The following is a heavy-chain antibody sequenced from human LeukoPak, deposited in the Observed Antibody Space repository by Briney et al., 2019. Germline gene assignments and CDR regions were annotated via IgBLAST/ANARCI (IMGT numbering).Heavy chain of an antibody. D-gene: IGHD4-17*01. Sequence: GGSLRLSCAASGFTFDDYAMHWVRQAPGKGLEWVSGISWNSGSIGYADSVKGRFTISRDNAKNSLYLQMNSLRAEDTALYYCAKAVYGDYEGAFDIWGQGTMVTVSS. CDR1: GFTFDDYA. V-gene: IGHV3-9*01. J-gene: IGHJ3*02. CDR2: ISWNSGSI. CDR3: AKAVYGDYEGAFDI.